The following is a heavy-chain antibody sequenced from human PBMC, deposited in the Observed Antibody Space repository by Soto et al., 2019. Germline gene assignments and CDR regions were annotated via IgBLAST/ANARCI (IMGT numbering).Heavy chain of an antibody. CDR2: MNPNSGNT. Sequence: QVQLVQSGAEVKKPGASVKVSCKASGYTFTSYDINWVRQATGQGLEWMGWMNPNSGNTGYAQKFQGRVTMTRNTSISTAYMELSTLRSEDTAVYYCARGSKGSSWYAYWFDPWGQGTLVTVSS. V-gene: IGHV1-8*01. J-gene: IGHJ5*02. CDR1: GYTFTSYD. D-gene: IGHD6-13*01. CDR3: ARGSKGSSWYAYWFDP.